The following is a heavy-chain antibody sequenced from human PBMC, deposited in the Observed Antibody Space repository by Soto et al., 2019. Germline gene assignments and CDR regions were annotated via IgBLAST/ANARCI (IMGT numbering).Heavy chain of an antibody. Sequence: GGSVNRYWKASGGAFSSYAMSFVRQAPGQGLEWMGGIITIFGTANYAQKFQGRVTITADKSTSTAYMELSSLRSEDTAVYYCARDGGTIRYFDSYGMDVWGQGTTVTVSS. D-gene: IGHD3-9*01. CDR1: GGAFSSYA. CDR2: IITIFGTA. CDR3: ARDGGTIRYFDSYGMDV. J-gene: IGHJ6*02. V-gene: IGHV1-69*06.